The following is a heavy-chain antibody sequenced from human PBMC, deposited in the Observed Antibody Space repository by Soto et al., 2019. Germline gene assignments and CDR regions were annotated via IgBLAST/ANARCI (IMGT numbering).Heavy chain of an antibody. CDR3: ARAPLNTNTPFAH. J-gene: IGHJ4*02. Sequence: QVQLVQSGAEVEKPGSSVKVSCKASGGTFSSYSISWVRQAPGQGLEWMGRIIPVPGIANYAQKFQGRVTITADKSTSTAYMELSSLRSEDTAVYYCARAPLNTNTPFAHWGQGTLVTVSS. CDR2: IIPVPGIA. CDR1: GGTFSSYS. V-gene: IGHV1-69*02.